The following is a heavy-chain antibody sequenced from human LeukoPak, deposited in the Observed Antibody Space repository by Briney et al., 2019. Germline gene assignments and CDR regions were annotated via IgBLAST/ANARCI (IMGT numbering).Heavy chain of an antibody. J-gene: IGHJ4*02. Sequence: GGSLRLSCAASGFTFSNYGMHWVRQAPGKGLEWVAFIRYDGSDTYYADSVKGRFTISRDNSKNTLYLQMNSLRDEDTAVYYCAEDRGSSWPAYYFDYWGQGTLVTVSS. CDR3: AEDRGSSWPAYYFDY. CDR1: GFTFSNYG. CDR2: IRYDGSDT. D-gene: IGHD6-13*01. V-gene: IGHV3-30*02.